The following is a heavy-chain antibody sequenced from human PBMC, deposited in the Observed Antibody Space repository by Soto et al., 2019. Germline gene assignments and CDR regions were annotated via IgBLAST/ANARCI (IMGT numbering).Heavy chain of an antibody. V-gene: IGHV4-31*03. CDR1: GVSINSGDYY. J-gene: IGHJ3*02. Sequence: QVQLQESGPGLVKPSQTLSLNCSVSGVSINSGDYYWSWIRQHAGQGLEWIGYIFYSGTTFYNPSLKSRVTISLDASKNQFSLEMSSVTAADTAVYYCARVRGHAFEIRGQGTMVTVS. CDR2: IFYSGTT. D-gene: IGHD3-10*01. CDR3: ARVRGHAFEI.